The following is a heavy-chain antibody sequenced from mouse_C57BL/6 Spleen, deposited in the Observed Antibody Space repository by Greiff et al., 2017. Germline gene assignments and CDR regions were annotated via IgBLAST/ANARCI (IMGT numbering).Heavy chain of an antibody. CDR3: ARYGTGTDYFYY. V-gene: IGHV7-3*01. CDR1: GFTFTDYY. Sequence: EVKLVESGGGLVQPGGSLSLSCAASGFTFTDYYMSWVRQPPGKALEWLGFIRNKANGYTTEYSASVKGRFTISRDNSQSILYLQMNALRAEDSATYYCARYGTGTDYFYYWGEDTTLTLSS. J-gene: IGHJ2*01. CDR2: IRNKANGYTT. D-gene: IGHD4-1*01.